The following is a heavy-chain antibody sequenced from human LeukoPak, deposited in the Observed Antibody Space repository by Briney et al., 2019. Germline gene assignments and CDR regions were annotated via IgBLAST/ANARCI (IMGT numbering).Heavy chain of an antibody. CDR3: ARVGYSYGTFGPYYYYGMDV. CDR2: INHSGST. V-gene: IGHV4-34*01. D-gene: IGHD5-18*01. Sequence: PPEILSLTCAVYGGSFSGYYWSWIRQPPGKGLKWIGEINHSGSTNYNPSLKSRVTISVDTSKNQFSLKLGSVTAADTAVYYCARVGYSYGTFGPYYYYGMDVWGQGTTVTVSS. J-gene: IGHJ6*02. CDR1: GGSFSGYY.